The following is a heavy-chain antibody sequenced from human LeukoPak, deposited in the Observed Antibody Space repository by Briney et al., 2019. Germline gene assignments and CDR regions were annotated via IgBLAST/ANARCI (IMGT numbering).Heavy chain of an antibody. CDR3: SRSGIVVAAFDY. D-gene: IGHD3-22*01. CDR2: ISYDGSNK. J-gene: IGHJ4*02. CDR1: GFTFSSYG. Sequence: GRSLRLSCAASGFTFSSYGMHWVRQAPGKGLEWVAVISYDGSNKYYADSVKGRFTISRDNSKNTLYLQMNSLRAEDTAVYYCSRSGIVVAAFDYWGQRTLVTVSS. V-gene: IGHV3-30*03.